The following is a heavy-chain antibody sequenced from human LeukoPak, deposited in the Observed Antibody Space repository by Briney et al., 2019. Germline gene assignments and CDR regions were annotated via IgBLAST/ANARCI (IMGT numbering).Heavy chain of an antibody. CDR1: GFTFGYYA. CDR3: AKGHFSSQDYFDC. D-gene: IGHD3-3*02. CDR2: LSAGGGST. Sequence: GGSLRLSCATSGFTFGYYAMSWVRQTPGKGLEWVSGLSAGGGSTYYADFVKGRFTISRDNSKDTLYLQVNSLRAEDTAIYYCAKGHFSSQDYFDCWGQGTLVTVSS. J-gene: IGHJ4*02. V-gene: IGHV3-23*01.